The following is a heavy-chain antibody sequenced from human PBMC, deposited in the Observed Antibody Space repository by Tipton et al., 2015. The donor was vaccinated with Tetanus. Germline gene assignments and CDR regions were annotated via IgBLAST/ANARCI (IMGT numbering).Heavy chain of an antibody. D-gene: IGHD3-10*01. CDR3: ARATMVRGVLYMDV. CDR2: IYSGGST. V-gene: IGHV3-66*01. Sequence: SLRLSCAASGFTVSSNYMNWVRQAPGKGLEWVSVIYSGGSTYYADSVKGRFTISRDNSKNTLYLQMNSLRVEDTAVYYCARATMVRGVLYMDVWGQGTTVTVSS. CDR1: GFTVSSNY. J-gene: IGHJ6*02.